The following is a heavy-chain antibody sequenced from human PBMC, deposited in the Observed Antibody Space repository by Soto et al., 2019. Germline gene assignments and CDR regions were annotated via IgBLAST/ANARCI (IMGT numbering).Heavy chain of an antibody. CDR2: IYPGDSDT. D-gene: IGHD3-22*01. Sequence: GESLKISCRGSGYTFTTYWIGWVRQMPGKGLEWMGIIYPGDSDTTYSPSFQGQVTISADKSISTAYLQWNSLKASDSAMYYCGRLDSSYYFDYWGQGTLVTVSS. J-gene: IGHJ4*02. V-gene: IGHV5-51*01. CDR1: GYTFTTYW. CDR3: GRLDSSYYFDY.